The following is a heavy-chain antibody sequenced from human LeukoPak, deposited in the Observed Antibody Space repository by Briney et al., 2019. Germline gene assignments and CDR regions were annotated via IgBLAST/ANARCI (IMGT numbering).Heavy chain of an antibody. CDR2: INSDGSST. CDR1: GFTFSGFR. J-gene: IGHJ4*02. D-gene: IGHD6-19*01. Sequence: PGGSLRLSCAASGFTFSGFRMHWVRQAPGKGLVWVSRINSDGSSTTYVDSVKGRFTISRDNANNTLYLQMNSLRAEDTAVYYCARWNGSGPFDYWGQGTLVTVSS. V-gene: IGHV3-74*01. CDR3: ARWNGSGPFDY.